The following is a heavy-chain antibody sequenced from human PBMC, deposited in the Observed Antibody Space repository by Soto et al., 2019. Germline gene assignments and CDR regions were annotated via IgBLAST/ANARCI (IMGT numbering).Heavy chain of an antibody. CDR1: GFTFSSYA. V-gene: IGHV3-23*01. D-gene: IGHD3-16*01. CDR3: AKVRWGSSGYCCMDF. CDR2: ISDSGGTT. J-gene: IGHJ6*02. Sequence: DVQLLESGGGLVQPGGSLRLSCAASGFTFSSYAMTWVRQAPGKGLGWVSAISDSGGTTYYADSVKGRFTISRDNSKNTLYLQMNSLRAEDTAVYYCAKVRWGSSGYCCMDFWGQGTTVTVSS.